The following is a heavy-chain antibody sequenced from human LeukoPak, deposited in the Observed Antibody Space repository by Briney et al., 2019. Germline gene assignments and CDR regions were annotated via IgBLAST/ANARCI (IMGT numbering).Heavy chain of an antibody. J-gene: IGHJ4*02. CDR1: GDSVSSNSAA. V-gene: IGHV6-1*01. D-gene: IGHD5-18*01. CDR2: TYYKSMWYT. CDR3: ARDHFAGYSYGYPRFIDY. Sequence: SQTLSLTCAISGDSVSSNSAAWHWIRQSPSRGLEWLGRTYYKSMWYTDYAVSVKSRITINPDTSENQFSLHLNSVTPEDTAVYYCARDHFAGYSYGYPRFIDYWGQGTLVTVSS.